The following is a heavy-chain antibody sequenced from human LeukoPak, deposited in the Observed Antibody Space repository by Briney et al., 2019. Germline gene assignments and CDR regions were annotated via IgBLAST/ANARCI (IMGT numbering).Heavy chain of an antibody. Sequence: GGSLRLSCAASGFTFSSYWMHWVRQAPGKGLVWVSRINSDGSSTSYADSVKGRFTISRDNAKNTLYLQMNSLRAEDTAVYYCARGTRRGYSGYGDADAFVIWGQGTMVTVSS. CDR1: GFTFSSYW. V-gene: IGHV3-74*01. CDR3: ARGTRRGYSGYGDADAFVI. CDR2: INSDGSST. J-gene: IGHJ3*02. D-gene: IGHD5-12*01.